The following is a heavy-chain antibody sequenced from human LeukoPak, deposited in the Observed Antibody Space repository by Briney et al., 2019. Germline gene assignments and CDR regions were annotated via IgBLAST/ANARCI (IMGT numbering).Heavy chain of an antibody. J-gene: IGHJ4*02. D-gene: IGHD3-22*01. Sequence: SSVQVSCMASGGTFSSYAISWLRPTPGQELEWMGGIIPIFCTANYAQKFQGRVTITTDESTSTAYMELSSLRSEDTAVYYCATNYYDSSGYYANFDYWGQGTLVTVSS. CDR1: GGTFSSYA. CDR2: IIPIFCTA. CDR3: ATNYYDSSGYYANFDY. V-gene: IGHV1-69*05.